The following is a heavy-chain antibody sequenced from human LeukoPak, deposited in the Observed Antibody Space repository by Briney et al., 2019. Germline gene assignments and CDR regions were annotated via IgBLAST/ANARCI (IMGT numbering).Heavy chain of an antibody. CDR3: ARETGSSLLDY. D-gene: IGHD6-13*01. J-gene: IGHJ4*02. Sequence: PSETLSLTCTVSGGSISSYYWSWIRQPPGKGLEWIGYIYYSGSTNYNPSLKSRVTISVDTSKNQFSLKLSSVTAADTAVYYCARETGSSLLDYWGQGTLVTVSS. CDR1: GGSISSYY. V-gene: IGHV4-59*01. CDR2: IYYSGST.